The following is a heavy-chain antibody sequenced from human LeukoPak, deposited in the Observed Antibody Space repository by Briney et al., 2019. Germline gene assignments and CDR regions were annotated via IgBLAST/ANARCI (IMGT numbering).Heavy chain of an antibody. V-gene: IGHV3-7*01. CDR1: GFTFSSYW. Sequence: GGSLRLSCAASGFTFSSYWMSWVRQAPGKGLEWVANIKQDGSEKYYVDSVKGRFTISRDNAKNSLYLQMNSLRAEDTAVYYCARDIVATPTQGYYYYYGMDVWGQGTTVTVSS. CDR3: ARDIVATPTQGYYYYYGMDV. J-gene: IGHJ6*02. CDR2: IKQDGSEK. D-gene: IGHD5-12*01.